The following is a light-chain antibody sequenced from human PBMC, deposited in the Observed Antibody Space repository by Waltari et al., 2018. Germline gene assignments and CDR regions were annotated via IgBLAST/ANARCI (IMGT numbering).Light chain of an antibody. CDR1: QNLLYSSNNKNY. V-gene: IGKV4-1*01. CDR2: WAS. CDR3: QQYYSTMYT. Sequence: DIVMTQSPDSLGVSLGERATIHCKSSQNLLYSSNNKNYLAWYQQKPGQPPKLLLSWASSRDSGVPDRFSGSGSGTDFSLTISRLQAEDLAVYFCQQYYSTMYTFGQGTKLEIK. J-gene: IGKJ2*01.